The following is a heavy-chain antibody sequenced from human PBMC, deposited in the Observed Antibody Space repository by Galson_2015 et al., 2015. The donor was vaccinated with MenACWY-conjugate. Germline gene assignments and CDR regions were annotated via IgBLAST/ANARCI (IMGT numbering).Heavy chain of an antibody. J-gene: IGHJ4*02. Sequence: SLRLSCAASGFAFSGYWMHWVRQAPGKGLVWVSHISFDGSTTNYADSVKGRFTISRDNAKNILYLQMNSLRAEDRAVYYCARGWWGSSADYWGQGTLVTVSS. V-gene: IGHV3-74*01. CDR1: GFAFSGYW. D-gene: IGHD2-21*01. CDR3: ARGWWGSSADY. CDR2: ISFDGSTT.